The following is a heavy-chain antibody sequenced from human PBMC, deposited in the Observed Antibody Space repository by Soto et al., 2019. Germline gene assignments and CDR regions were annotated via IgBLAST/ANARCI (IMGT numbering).Heavy chain of an antibody. CDR1: GFIFSDYY. CDR2: ISDSGTYT. J-gene: IGHJ4*02. V-gene: IGHV3-11*05. CDR3: ARVARGSGSYGAFVYFDS. D-gene: IGHD3-10*01. Sequence: GGSLRLSCAASGFIFSDYYMSWVRQAPGRGLEWVSYISDSGTYTKYADSVKGRFTISRDSARNSLFLQMHSLRAEDTALYYCARVARGSGSYGAFVYFDSWGPCTLVTVSS.